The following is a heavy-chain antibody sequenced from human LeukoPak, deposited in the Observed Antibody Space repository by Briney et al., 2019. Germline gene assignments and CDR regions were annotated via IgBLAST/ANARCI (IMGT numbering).Heavy chain of an antibody. D-gene: IGHD3-9*01. CDR1: GFTFSSYG. J-gene: IGHJ4*02. CDR2: ISYDGSNK. V-gene: IGHV3-30*18. CDR3: AKDLTYYDILTGYSH. Sequence: GRSLRLSCAASGFTFSSYGMHWVRQAPGKGLEWVAVISYDGSNKYYADSVKGRFTISRDNSKNTLYLQMNSLRAEDKAMYYCAKDLTYYDILTGYSHWGQGTLVTVSS.